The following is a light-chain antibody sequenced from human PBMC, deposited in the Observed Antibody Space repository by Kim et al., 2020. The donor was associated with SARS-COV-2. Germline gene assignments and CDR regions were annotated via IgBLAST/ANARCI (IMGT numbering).Light chain of an antibody. CDR2: DAS. CDR3: QQYDGLPPT. Sequence: DIQMTQSPSSLSASVGDRVTITCRASQDIRHYLNWYQQKPGKGPKLLIYDASNLEAEVPSRFTGSVSGPDFTFTISSLQPEDIATYYCQQYDGLPPTFGGGTKLEI. V-gene: IGKV1-33*01. CDR1: QDIRHY. J-gene: IGKJ4*01.